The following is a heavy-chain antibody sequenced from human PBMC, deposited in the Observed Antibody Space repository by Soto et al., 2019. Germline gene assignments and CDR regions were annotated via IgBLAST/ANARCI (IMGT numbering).Heavy chain of an antibody. Sequence: GGSLRLSCAAFGFTFSSYGMHWVRQAPGKGLEWVAVISYDGSNKYYADSVKGRFTISRDNSKNTLYLQMNSLRAEDTAVYYCAKTWGGSTSTMDVWGQGTTVTVSS. CDR3: AKTWGGSTSTMDV. CDR2: ISYDGSNK. D-gene: IGHD2-2*01. J-gene: IGHJ6*02. V-gene: IGHV3-30*18. CDR1: GFTFSSYG.